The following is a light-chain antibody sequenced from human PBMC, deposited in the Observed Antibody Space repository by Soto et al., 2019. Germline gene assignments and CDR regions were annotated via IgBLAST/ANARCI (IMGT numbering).Light chain of an antibody. J-gene: IGKJ1*01. CDR2: GAS. V-gene: IGKV3-15*01. CDR1: QSVSSSY. Sequence: EIVFTQSPGTLSLSPGERATLSCRASQSVSSSYLAWYQQKPGQAPRLLIYGASTRATGAPARFSGSGSGTEFTLTISNLQSEDFAVYHCQQYDKWPRTFGRGTKVDIK. CDR3: QQYDKWPRT.